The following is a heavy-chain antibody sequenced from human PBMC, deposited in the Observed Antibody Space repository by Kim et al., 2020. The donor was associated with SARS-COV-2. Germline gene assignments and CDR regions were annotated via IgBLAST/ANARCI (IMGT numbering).Heavy chain of an antibody. Sequence: KFPGRVTITRDTSASTAYMELSSLRSEDTAVYYCARDRGIVVVQRGAFDIWGQGTMVTVSS. V-gene: IGHV1-3*01. D-gene: IGHD3-22*01. J-gene: IGHJ3*02. CDR3: ARDRGIVVVQRGAFDI.